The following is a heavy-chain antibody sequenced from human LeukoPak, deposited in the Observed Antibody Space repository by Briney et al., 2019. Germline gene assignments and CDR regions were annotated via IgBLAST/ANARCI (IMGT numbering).Heavy chain of an antibody. V-gene: IGHV3-9*03. J-gene: IGHJ3*02. Sequence: GGSLRLSCAASGFTFSNYGMHWVRQAPGKGLEWVSGISWNSGSIGYADSVKGRFTISGDNAKNSLYLQMNSLRAEDMALYYCAKDIGDYYDSSGLTYAFDIWGQGTMVTVSS. D-gene: IGHD3-22*01. CDR2: ISWNSGSI. CDR3: AKDIGDYYDSSGLTYAFDI. CDR1: GFTFSNYG.